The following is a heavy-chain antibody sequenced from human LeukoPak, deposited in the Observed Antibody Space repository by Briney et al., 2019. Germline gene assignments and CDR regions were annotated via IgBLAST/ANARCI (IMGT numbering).Heavy chain of an antibody. Sequence: QPGGSLRLSCATSGFVFSDYGIHWVRQPPGKGLVWVSRIHGEGTSSNYADSVKGRFTISRDNAKNTLYLQMDSLRVEDTAVYYCARGGSPSVDWGQGTLVTVSS. V-gene: IGHV3-74*01. CDR1: GFVFSDYG. CDR2: IHGEGTSS. CDR3: ARGGSPSVD. J-gene: IGHJ4*02. D-gene: IGHD1-26*01.